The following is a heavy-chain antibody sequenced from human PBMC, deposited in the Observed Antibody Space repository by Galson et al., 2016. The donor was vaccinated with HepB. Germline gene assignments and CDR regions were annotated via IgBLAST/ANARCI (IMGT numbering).Heavy chain of an antibody. V-gene: IGHV3-11*06. J-gene: IGHJ4*02. CDR1: GFSFSDYY. Sequence: SLRLSCAASGFSFSDYYMSWIRQAPGKGLEWVSYIHGSSDYTNYGDSVKGRFTISRDNAKSLLYLQMNSLRVEDTAVYYCARDYDYAGNNLDYWGQGTLGTVSS. D-gene: IGHD4-23*01. CDR2: IHGSSDYT. CDR3: ARDYDYAGNNLDY.